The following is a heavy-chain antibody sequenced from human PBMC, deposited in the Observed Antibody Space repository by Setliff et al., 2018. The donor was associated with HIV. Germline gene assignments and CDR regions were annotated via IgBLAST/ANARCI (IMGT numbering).Heavy chain of an antibody. V-gene: IGHV1-18*01. D-gene: IGHD4-17*01. CDR3: ARDNYDDYSRVQMDV. CDR1: GYTFISYG. J-gene: IGHJ6*04. CDR2: ISAYNGNT. Sequence: AASVKVSCKASGYTFISYGITWVRQAPGQGLEWMGWISAYNGNTNYAQKLQGRVTMTTDTSTSTAYMELRSLRSDDTAVYYCARDNYDDYSRVQMDVWGKGTTVTVSS.